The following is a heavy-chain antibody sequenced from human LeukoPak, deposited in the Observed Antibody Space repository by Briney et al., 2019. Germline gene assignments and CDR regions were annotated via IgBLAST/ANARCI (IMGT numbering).Heavy chain of an antibody. CDR2: IYYSGST. J-gene: IGHJ6*02. Sequence: NASETLSLTCTVSGGSISSYYWSWIRQPPGKGLEWIGYIYYSGSTNYNPSLKSRVTISVDTSKNQFSLKLSSVTAADTAVYYCARTFQAPSYGDSDSRTKYPYSMDVWGQGTMVAVSS. CDR1: GGSISSYY. D-gene: IGHD4-17*01. V-gene: IGHV4-59*12. CDR3: ARTFQAPSYGDSDSRTKYPYSMDV.